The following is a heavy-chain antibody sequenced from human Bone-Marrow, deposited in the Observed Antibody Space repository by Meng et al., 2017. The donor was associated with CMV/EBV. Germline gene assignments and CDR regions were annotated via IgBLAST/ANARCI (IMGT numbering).Heavy chain of an antibody. CDR3: AREIVGATRWLDP. CDR2: ISYDGSNK. V-gene: IGHV3-30*04. J-gene: IGHJ5*02. D-gene: IGHD1-26*01. CDR1: GFTFSSYA. Sequence: GGALRLSCAASGFTFSSYAMHWVRQAPGKGLEWVAVISYDGSNKYYADSVKGRFTISRDNSKNTLYLQMNSLRAEDTAVYYCAREIVGATRWLDPWGQGTLVTVSS.